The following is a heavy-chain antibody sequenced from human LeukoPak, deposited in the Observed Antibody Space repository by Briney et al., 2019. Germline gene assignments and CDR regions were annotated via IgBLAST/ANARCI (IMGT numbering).Heavy chain of an antibody. V-gene: IGHV4-34*01. D-gene: IGHD4-17*01. Sequence: SETLSLTCAVYGGSFSGYYWSWIRQPPGKGLEWIGEINHSGSTNYNPSLKSRVTISVGTSKNQFSLKLSSVTAADTAVYYCACIPDYGDYEFDYWGQGTLVTVSS. J-gene: IGHJ4*02. CDR3: ACIPDYGDYEFDY. CDR2: INHSGST. CDR1: GGSFSGYY.